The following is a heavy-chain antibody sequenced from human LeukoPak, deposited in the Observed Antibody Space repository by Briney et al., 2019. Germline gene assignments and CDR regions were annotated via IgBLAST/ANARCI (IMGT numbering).Heavy chain of an antibody. CDR3: ARDRAQQLYLVY. Sequence: SETLSLTCAVYGGSFSGYYWSWIRQPPGKGLEWIGEINHSGSSNYNPSLKSRLTISVDTSKNQFSLKLSAVTAADTAVYYCARDRAQQLYLVYWGQGTLVTVSS. CDR2: INHSGSS. J-gene: IGHJ4*02. V-gene: IGHV4-34*01. D-gene: IGHD6-13*01. CDR1: GGSFSGYY.